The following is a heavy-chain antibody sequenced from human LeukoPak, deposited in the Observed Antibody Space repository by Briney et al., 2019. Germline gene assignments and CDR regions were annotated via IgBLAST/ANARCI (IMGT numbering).Heavy chain of an antibody. J-gene: IGHJ4*02. CDR2: IYYSGST. Sequence: PSETLSLTCTVSGGSISSYYWSWIRQPPGKGLEWIGYIYYSGSTNYNPSLKSRVTISVDTSKNQFSLKLSSVTAADPAVYYCATRPLGAGDFDYWGQGTLVTVSS. V-gene: IGHV4-59*01. CDR1: GGSISSYY. D-gene: IGHD6-19*01. CDR3: ATRPLGAGDFDY.